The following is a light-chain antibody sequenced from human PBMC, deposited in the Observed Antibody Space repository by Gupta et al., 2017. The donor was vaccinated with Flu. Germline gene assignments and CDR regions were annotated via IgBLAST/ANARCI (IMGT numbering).Light chain of an antibody. CDR3: QQDKSTPWT. Sequence: DIQMTQSPSTLSASVGDRVTITCRASQSINVWLAWFQKKPGEAPKSLIYKASNLESGVPSRFSGSGSGTEFSLTISRRQPDDFATYYCQQDKSTPWTFGQGTXVEIK. J-gene: IGKJ1*01. CDR1: QSINVW. V-gene: IGKV1-5*03. CDR2: KAS.